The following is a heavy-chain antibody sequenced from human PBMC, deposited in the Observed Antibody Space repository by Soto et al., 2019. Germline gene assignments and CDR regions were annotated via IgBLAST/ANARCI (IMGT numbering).Heavy chain of an antibody. J-gene: IGHJ6*02. V-gene: IGHV4-39*01. Sequence: QLQLQESGPGLVKPSETLSLTCTVSGGSISSSSYYWGWIRQPPGKGLEWIGSIYYSGSTYYNPSLKSRVTISVDTSKNQFSLKLSSVTAADTAVYYCARLLHYDFWGDYYYYYGMDVWGQGTTVTVSS. D-gene: IGHD3-3*01. CDR1: GGSISSSSYY. CDR3: ARLLHYDFWGDYYYYYGMDV. CDR2: IYYSGST.